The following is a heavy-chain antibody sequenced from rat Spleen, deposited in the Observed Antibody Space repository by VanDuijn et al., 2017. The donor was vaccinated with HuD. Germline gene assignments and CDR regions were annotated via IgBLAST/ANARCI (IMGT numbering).Heavy chain of an antibody. CDR3: ATRGYNSGFAY. V-gene: IGHV5-31*01. J-gene: IGHJ3*01. Sequence: EVQLVESGGGLVQPGRSMKLSCVASGFTFNKYWMTWIRQAPGKGLEWVASISSGGGGTHYPDSVKGRFTISRDNAKSTLYLQMDSLRSEDTATYYCATRGYNSGFAYWGQGTLVTVSS. D-gene: IGHD4-3*01. CDR2: ISSGGGGT. CDR1: GFTFNKYW.